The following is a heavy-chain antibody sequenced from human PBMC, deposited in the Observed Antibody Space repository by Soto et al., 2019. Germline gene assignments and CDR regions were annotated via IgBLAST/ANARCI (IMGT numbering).Heavy chain of an antibody. Sequence: QVQLQESGPGLVKPSETLSLTCTVSGGSVSSGSYYWSWIRQPPGKGLEWIGYIYYSGSTNYNPSLKSRVTISVDTSKNQFSLKLSSVTAADTAVYYCARVGGDYDFWSGLTYWGQGTLVTVSS. J-gene: IGHJ4*02. V-gene: IGHV4-61*01. CDR1: GGSVSSGSYY. CDR3: ARVGGDYDFWSGLTY. D-gene: IGHD3-3*01. CDR2: IYYSGST.